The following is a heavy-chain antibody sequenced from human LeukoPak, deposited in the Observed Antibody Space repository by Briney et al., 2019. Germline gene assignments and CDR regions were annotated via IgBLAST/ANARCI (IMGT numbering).Heavy chain of an antibody. CDR3: ASGIAAEMGY. CDR1: GGSCSGYY. Sequence: SETLSLTCAVYGGSCSGYYWSWIRQPPGKGLEWIGEINHSGSTNYNPSLKSRVTISVDTSKNQFSLKLSSVTAADTAVYYCASGIAAEMGYWGQGTLVTVSS. D-gene: IGHD6-13*01. V-gene: IGHV4-34*01. CDR2: INHSGST. J-gene: IGHJ4*02.